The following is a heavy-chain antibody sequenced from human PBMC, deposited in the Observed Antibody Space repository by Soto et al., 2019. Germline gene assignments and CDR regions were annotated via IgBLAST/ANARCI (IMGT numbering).Heavy chain of an antibody. V-gene: IGHV5-51*01. CDR2: IYPDDSDS. CDR3: VATYGDYLDY. CDR1: GYKFTTYW. Sequence: PGESLKISCKGSGYKFTTYWIGWVRQMPGKGLEWMAIIYPDDSDSRYSPSFQGQVTISADKSISTAYVQWSSLKASDTAIYYCVATYGDYLDYWGQGTLVTVSS. J-gene: IGHJ4*02. D-gene: IGHD4-17*01.